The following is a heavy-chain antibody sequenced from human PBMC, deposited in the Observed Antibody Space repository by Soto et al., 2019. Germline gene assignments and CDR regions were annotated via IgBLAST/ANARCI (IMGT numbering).Heavy chain of an antibody. Sequence: PSETLSLTCTVSGGSISSGGYYWSWIRQHPGKGLEWIGYIYYSGSTYYNPSLKSRATISVDTSKNQFSLKLSSVTAADTAVYYCARVSEGSGSYYFDYWGQGTLVTVSS. CDR2: IYYSGST. D-gene: IGHD3-10*01. J-gene: IGHJ4*02. V-gene: IGHV4-31*03. CDR1: GGSISSGGYY. CDR3: ARVSEGSGSYYFDY.